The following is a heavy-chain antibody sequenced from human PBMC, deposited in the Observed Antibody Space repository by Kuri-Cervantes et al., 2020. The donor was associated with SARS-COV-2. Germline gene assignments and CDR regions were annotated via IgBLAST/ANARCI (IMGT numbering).Heavy chain of an antibody. V-gene: IGHV3-30*02. CDR1: GFTFRSYG. D-gene: IGHD6-13*01. J-gene: IGHJ4*02. Sequence: LSLTCAASGFTFRSYGMHWVRQAPGKGLEWVAFIRYDGSNKYYADSVKGRFTISRDNSKNTLYLQMNSLRAEDTAVYYCAKDVAAAGYFDYWGQGTLVTVSS. CDR3: AKDVAAAGYFDY. CDR2: IRYDGSNK.